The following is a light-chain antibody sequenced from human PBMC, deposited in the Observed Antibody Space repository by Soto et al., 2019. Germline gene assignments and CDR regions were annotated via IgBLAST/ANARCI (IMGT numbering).Light chain of an antibody. CDR3: QQRSNWPPT. Sequence: EIVLTQSPGTLSVSPGERATVSCRASQTVSSGFLAWYQQKVGQAPRLLIYGASTRATGIPDRFSGSGSGTDFTLTISSLEPEDFAVYYCQQRSNWPPTFGQGTKVDIK. CDR1: QTVSSGF. CDR2: GAS. V-gene: IGKV3D-20*02. J-gene: IGKJ1*01.